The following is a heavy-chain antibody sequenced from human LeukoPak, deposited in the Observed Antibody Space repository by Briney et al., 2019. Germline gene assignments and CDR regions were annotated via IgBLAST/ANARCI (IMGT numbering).Heavy chain of an antibody. CDR1: GYTFTSYG. Sequence: ASVKVSSKASGYTFTSYGISWVRQAPGQGLEWMGWISAYNGNTNYAQKLQGRVTMTTDTSTSTAYMELRSLRSDDTAVYYCARVNGDYEKTYYFDYWGQGTLVTVSS. V-gene: IGHV1-18*01. CDR3: ARVNGDYEKTYYFDY. CDR2: ISAYNGNT. D-gene: IGHD4-17*01. J-gene: IGHJ4*02.